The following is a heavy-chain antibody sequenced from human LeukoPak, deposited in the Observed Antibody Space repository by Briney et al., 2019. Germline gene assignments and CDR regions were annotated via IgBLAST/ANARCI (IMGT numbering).Heavy chain of an antibody. V-gene: IGHV3-23*02. CDR1: GTTLSKYD. CDR3: TARDIVIRACIIVGVHKAAYYIDY. Sequence: GGSLTLSCIVSGTTLSKYDMSWVRQAPGKGLEWVSGINEKGGSKIDFDSLEGRVITSRDTTKSAVYLQINSLRAEDTAVYYWTARDIVIRACIIVGVHKAAYYIDYWGQGSLVTVSS. J-gene: IGHJ4*02. D-gene: IGHD3-10*01. CDR2: INEKGGSK.